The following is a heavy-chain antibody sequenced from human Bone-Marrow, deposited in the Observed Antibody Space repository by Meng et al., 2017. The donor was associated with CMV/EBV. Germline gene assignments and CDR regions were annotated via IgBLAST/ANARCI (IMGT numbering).Heavy chain of an antibody. CDR1: GGSISSGDYY. V-gene: IGHV4-30-4*08. CDR3: ARVYDYDYVWGSYRQDWYFDL. CDR2: IYYSGST. J-gene: IGHJ2*01. Sequence: QGELQGSGPRLVKPSQTLSLTCTVSGGSISSGDYYWSWIRQPPGKGLEWIGYIYYSGSTYYNPSLKSRVTISVDTSKNQFSLKLSSVTAADTAVYYCARVYDYDYVWGSYRQDWYFDLWGRGTLVTVSS. D-gene: IGHD3-16*02.